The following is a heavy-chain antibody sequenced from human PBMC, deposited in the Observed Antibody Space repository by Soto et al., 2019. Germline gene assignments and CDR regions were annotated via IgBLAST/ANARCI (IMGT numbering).Heavy chain of an antibody. CDR2: IYSGGST. CDR3: ARDKCSGGSCYTDS. Sequence: EVQLVESGGGLIQPGGSLRLSCAASGFTVSSNYMSWVRQTPGKGLEWVSVIYSGGSTYYADSVKGRFTISRDISKNTLYLQMNSLRAEDTAVYYCARDKCSGGSCYTDSWGQGTLVTVSS. V-gene: IGHV3-53*01. D-gene: IGHD2-15*01. CDR1: GFTVSSNY. J-gene: IGHJ4*02.